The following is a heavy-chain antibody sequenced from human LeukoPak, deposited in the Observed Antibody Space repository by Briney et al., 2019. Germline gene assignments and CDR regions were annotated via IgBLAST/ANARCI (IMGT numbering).Heavy chain of an antibody. CDR1: GGTFSSYA. D-gene: IGHD4-17*01. V-gene: IGHV1-69*13. CDR3: ARAAGQDYGDYYWGFDY. J-gene: IGHJ4*02. CDR2: IIPIFGTA. Sequence: ASVKVSCKASGGTFSSYAISWVRQAPGQGLEWMGGIIPIFGTANYAQKFQGRVTITADESTSTAYMELSSLGSEDTAVYYCARAAGQDYGDYYWGFDYWGQGTLVTVSS.